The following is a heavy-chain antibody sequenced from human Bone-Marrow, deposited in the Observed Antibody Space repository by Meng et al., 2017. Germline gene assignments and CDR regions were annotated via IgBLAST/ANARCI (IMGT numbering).Heavy chain of an antibody. D-gene: IGHD4-11*01. CDR3: ASGGRHYRYYGMDV. J-gene: IGHJ6*02. Sequence: ASVKVSCKASGYTFTSYAMHWVRQAPGQRLEWMGWINAGNGNTKYSQKFQGRVTITRNTSASTAYMELSSLRSEDTAVYYCASGGRHYRYYGMDVWGQGTTVTVSS. CDR2: INAGNGNT. CDR1: GYTFTSYA. V-gene: IGHV1-3*01.